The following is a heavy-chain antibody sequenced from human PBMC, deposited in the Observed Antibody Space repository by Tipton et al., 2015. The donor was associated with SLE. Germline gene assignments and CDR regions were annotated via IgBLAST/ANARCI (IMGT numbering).Heavy chain of an antibody. CDR1: GYSFTRYP. CDR2: INTNNGNP. V-gene: IGHV7-4-1*02. Sequence: QSGAEVKKPGASVKVSCKASGYSFTRYPMNWVRQAPGQGLEWMGWINTNNGNPTYAQGFTGRFVFSLDTSVSTAYLQISSLRADDTAVYYRARAQEIDYWGQGTLVTVSS. J-gene: IGHJ4*02. CDR3: ARAQEIDY.